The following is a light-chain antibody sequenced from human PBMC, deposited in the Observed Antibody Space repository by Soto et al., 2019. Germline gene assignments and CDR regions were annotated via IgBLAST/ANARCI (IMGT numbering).Light chain of an antibody. CDR1: SSNIGAGYD. CDR3: SAWDNSLNGDV. V-gene: IGLV1-40*01. J-gene: IGLJ1*01. Sequence: QSVLTQPPSVSGAPGQRVTISCSGSSSNIGAGYDVHWYQQLPGTAPKLLIFTAGQRPSGVPGRFSGSKSGTSASLAISGLQSEDEGDYYCSAWDNSLNGDVFGPGTKLTVL. CDR2: TAG.